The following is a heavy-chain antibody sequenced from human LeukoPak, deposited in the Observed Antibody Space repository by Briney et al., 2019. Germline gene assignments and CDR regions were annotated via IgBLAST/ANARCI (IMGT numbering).Heavy chain of an antibody. CDR3: ARDGLYCSGGSCSHTHFDY. Sequence: PSETLSLTCTVSGGSISSGGYSWSWIRQPPGKGLEWIGYIYHSGSTYYNPSLKSRVTISVDRSKNQFSLKLSSVTAADTAVYYCARDGLYCSGGSCSHTHFDYWGQGTLVTVSS. D-gene: IGHD2-15*01. CDR2: IYHSGST. J-gene: IGHJ4*02. V-gene: IGHV4-30-2*01. CDR1: GGSISSGGYS.